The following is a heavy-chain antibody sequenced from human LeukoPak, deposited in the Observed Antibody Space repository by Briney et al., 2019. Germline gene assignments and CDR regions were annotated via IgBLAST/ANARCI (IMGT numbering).Heavy chain of an antibody. CDR1: GYTFTSYD. CDR2: MNPNSGNT. Sequence: ASVKVSCKASGYTFTSYDINWVRQATGQGLEWMGWMNPNSGNTGYAQKFQGRVTMTRNTSMSTAYMELSSLRSEDTAVYYCARGVEMATIEAYWGQGTLVTVSS. V-gene: IGHV1-8*01. D-gene: IGHD5-24*01. CDR3: ARGVEMATIEAY. J-gene: IGHJ4*02.